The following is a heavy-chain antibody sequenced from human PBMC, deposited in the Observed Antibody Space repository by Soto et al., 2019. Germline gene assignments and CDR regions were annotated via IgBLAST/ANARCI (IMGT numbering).Heavy chain of an antibody. CDR1: GYTFTSYA. CDR3: ARSRYSNYPFYHYVMDV. D-gene: IGHD4-4*01. CDR2: INAGNGNT. V-gene: IGHV1-3*01. Sequence: GASVKVSCKASGYTFTSYAMHWVRQAPGQRLEWMGWINAGNGNTKYSQKFQGRVTITRDTSASTAYMELSSLRSEDTAVYYCARSRYSNYPFYHYVMDVWGQGTTVIVSS. J-gene: IGHJ6*02.